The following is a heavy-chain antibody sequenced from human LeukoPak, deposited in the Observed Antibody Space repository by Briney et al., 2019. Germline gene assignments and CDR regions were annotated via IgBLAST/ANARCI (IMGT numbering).Heavy chain of an antibody. CDR1: GGSFSGYY. CDR3: ARGDYYDSSGYYFRPQTGDPFDY. CDR2: INHSGST. V-gene: IGHV4-34*01. Sequence: SETLSLTCTVYGGSFSGYYWSWIRQPPGKVLEWIGEINHSGSTNYNPSLKSRVTISVDTSKNQFSLKLSSVTAADTAVYYCARGDYYDSSGYYFRPQTGDPFDYWGQGTLVTVSS. D-gene: IGHD3-22*01. J-gene: IGHJ4*02.